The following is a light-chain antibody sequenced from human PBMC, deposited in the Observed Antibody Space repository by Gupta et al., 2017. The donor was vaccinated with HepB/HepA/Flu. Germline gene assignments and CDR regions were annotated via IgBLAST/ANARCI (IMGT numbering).Light chain of an antibody. CDR3: QRSYTPPVT. Sequence: DIQMSQSPSSLSASVGDRITITCRASQSINSQLNWYQQKPGKTPKLLIYAASTLEPGVPSRFSGNGSGTDFTLTINNLQAEDFATYYCQRSYTPPVTFGPGTMV. V-gene: IGKV1-39*01. J-gene: IGKJ3*01. CDR1: QSINSQ. CDR2: AAS.